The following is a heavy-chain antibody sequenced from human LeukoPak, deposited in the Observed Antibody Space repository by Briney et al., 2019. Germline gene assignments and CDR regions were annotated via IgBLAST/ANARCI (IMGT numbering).Heavy chain of an antibody. Sequence: SWIRQPPGKGLEWIGEINHSGSTNYNPSLKSRVTISVDTSKYQFSLKLSSVTAADTAVYYCARECIGEGATYFDYWGQGTLVTVSS. D-gene: IGHD1-26*01. CDR2: INHSGST. J-gene: IGHJ4*02. CDR3: ARECIGEGATYFDY. V-gene: IGHV4-34*01.